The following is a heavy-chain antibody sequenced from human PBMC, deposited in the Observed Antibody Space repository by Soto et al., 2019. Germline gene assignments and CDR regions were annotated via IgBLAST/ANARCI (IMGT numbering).Heavy chain of an antibody. D-gene: IGHD4-4*01. CDR2: IIPIFGTA. CDR1: GGTFSSYA. J-gene: IGHJ6*02. V-gene: IGHV1-69*13. Sequence: SVKVSCKASGGTFSSYAISWVRQAPGQGLEWMGGIIPIFGTANYAQKFQGRVTITADESTSTAYMELSSLRSEDTAVYYYARVRTVTYYYYGMDVWGQGTTVTVSS. CDR3: ARVRTVTYYYYGMDV.